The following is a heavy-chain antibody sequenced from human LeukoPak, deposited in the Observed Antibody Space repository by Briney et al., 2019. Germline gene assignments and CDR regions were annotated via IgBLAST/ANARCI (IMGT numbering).Heavy chain of an antibody. V-gene: IGHV1-2*02. J-gene: IGHJ4*02. CDR2: INPNSGGT. Sequence: GASVKVSCKASGYTFTGYYMHWVRQAPGQGLDWMGWINPNSGGTNYAQKFQGRVTMTRDTSISTAYMELSRLRSDDTAVYYCARAGRGVQLWPARYWGQGPLVTVSS. D-gene: IGHD5-18*01. CDR3: ARAGRGVQLWPARY. CDR1: GYTFTGYY.